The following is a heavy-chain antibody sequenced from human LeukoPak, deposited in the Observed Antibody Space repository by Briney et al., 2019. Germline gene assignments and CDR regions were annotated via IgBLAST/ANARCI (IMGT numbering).Heavy chain of an antibody. J-gene: IGHJ4*02. Sequence: QPGGSLRLSCAASGFTFSSYEMNWVRQAPGKGLEWVSYISRSSNTIYYADSVEGRFTISRDNAKNSLYLQMNSLRAEDTAVYYCARDITSYGYIVGASSLWGQGTLVTVSS. D-gene: IGHD1-26*01. CDR2: ISRSSNTI. CDR1: GFTFSSYE. CDR3: ARDITSYGYIVGASSL. V-gene: IGHV3-48*01.